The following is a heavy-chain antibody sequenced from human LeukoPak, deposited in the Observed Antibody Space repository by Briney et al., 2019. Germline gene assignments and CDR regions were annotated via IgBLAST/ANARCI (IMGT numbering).Heavy chain of an antibody. Sequence: PGGSLRLSCAASGFTFSPYSINWARQAPGKGLEGVSYISGSSTTIYYADSVKGRFTISRDNAKNSLYLQMNSLRDEDTAVYYCAKDLVGATASWGQGTLVTVSS. V-gene: IGHV3-48*02. J-gene: IGHJ5*02. CDR3: AKDLVGATAS. CDR1: GFTFSPYS. D-gene: IGHD1-26*01. CDR2: ISGSSTTI.